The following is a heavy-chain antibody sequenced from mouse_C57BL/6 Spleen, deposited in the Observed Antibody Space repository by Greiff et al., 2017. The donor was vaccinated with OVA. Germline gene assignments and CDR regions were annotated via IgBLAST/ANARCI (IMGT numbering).Heavy chain of an antibody. J-gene: IGHJ1*03. CDR2: IDPANGNT. Sequence: VQLKQSVAELVRPGASVKLSCTASGFNIKNTYMHWVKQRPEQGLEWIGRIDPANGNTKYAPKFQGKATITADTSSNTAYLQLSSLTSEDTAIYYCARDYYYGSSFYWYFDVWGTGTTVTVSS. CDR1: GFNIKNTY. V-gene: IGHV14-3*01. CDR3: ARDYYYGSSFYWYFDV. D-gene: IGHD1-1*01.